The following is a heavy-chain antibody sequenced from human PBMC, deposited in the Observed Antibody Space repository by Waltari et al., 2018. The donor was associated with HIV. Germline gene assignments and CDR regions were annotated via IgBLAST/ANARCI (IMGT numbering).Heavy chain of an antibody. V-gene: IGHV1-3*01. CDR1: GYTFTTYP. CDR3: ARTYDILTGFGWFDP. J-gene: IGHJ5*02. Sequence: QVQLVQSGAEVKNPGASVKVSCKDSGYTFTTYPIHWVRQAPGQRLEWMGWINAGNGNTKYSQNVQDRVTFTRDKSASTAYMELSSLRSEDTALYYCARTYDILTGFGWFDPWGQGTLVTVSS. CDR2: INAGNGNT. D-gene: IGHD3-9*01.